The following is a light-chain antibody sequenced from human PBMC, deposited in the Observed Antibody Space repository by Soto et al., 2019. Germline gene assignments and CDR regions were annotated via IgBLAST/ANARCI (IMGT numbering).Light chain of an antibody. V-gene: IGLV2-23*01. CDR2: EGS. CDR1: SSDVGSYKF. CDR3: CSYAGSSTWV. Sequence: QSALTQPASVSGSPGQSITISCTGSSSDVGSYKFVSWHQQHPGKAPKLMIYEGSKRPSGVSNRISGSKSGNTASLTISGLQAEDEADYYCCSYAGSSTWVFGGGTKLTVL. J-gene: IGLJ3*02.